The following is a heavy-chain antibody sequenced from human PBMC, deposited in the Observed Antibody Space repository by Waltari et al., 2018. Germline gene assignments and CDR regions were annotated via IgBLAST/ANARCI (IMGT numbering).Heavy chain of an antibody. CDR3: ARGRSSGSYYAHAFDI. D-gene: IGHD1-26*01. CDR1: GGTFSSYA. V-gene: IGHV1-69*06. Sequence: QVQLVQSGAEVKKPGSSVKVSCKASGGTFSSYAISWVRQAPGQGLEWMGGIIPIFGTANYAQKCKGRVTITADKSTSTAHRELSSLRCADTAVYYCARGRSSGSYYAHAFDIWGQGTMVTVSS. J-gene: IGHJ3*02. CDR2: IIPIFGTA.